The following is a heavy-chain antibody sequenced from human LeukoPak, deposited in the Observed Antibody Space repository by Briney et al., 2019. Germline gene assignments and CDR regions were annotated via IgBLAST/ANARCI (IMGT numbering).Heavy chain of an antibody. D-gene: IGHD2-2*01. J-gene: IGHJ4*02. V-gene: IGHV3-66*01. CDR3: TGVPPALYYFDY. CDR2: IYSAGTT. CDR1: GFTVSSNY. Sequence: GGSLRLSFAASGFTVSSNYMSWVRQAPGKGLEWVSVIYSAGTTYYADSVKGRFTISRDNSKNTLYLQMNSLRAEDTAVYYCTGVPPALYYFDYWGQGALVTVSS.